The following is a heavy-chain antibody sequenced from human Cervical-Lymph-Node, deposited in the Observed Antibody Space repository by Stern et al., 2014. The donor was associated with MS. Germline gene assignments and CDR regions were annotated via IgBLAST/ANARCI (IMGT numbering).Heavy chain of an antibody. J-gene: IGHJ4*02. Sequence: QVQLVESGGGLVKPRGSLRLSCAASGFAFSDYYMTWIRQAPGKGLEWVSYISSTGTTIYYADSVKGRFTISRDNAENTVSLQMNSLRAEDTAVYYCARVGSSGWHYFDYWGQGTLVTVSS. D-gene: IGHD6-19*01. V-gene: IGHV3-11*01. CDR3: ARVGSSGWHYFDY. CDR2: ISSTGTTI. CDR1: GFAFSDYY.